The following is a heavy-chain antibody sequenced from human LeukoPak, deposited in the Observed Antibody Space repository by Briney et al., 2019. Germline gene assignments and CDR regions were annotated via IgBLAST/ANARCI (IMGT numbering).Heavy chain of an antibody. Sequence: GGSLRLSCAASGFTFYDYGMSWVRHAPGKGLEWVSGINWNRGSTVYADSVKGRFTISRDNAKNSLYLQMNSLRAEDTALYYCARAPRGLHCSGGSCYPYAFDYWGQGILVTVSS. CDR1: GFTFYDYG. CDR3: ARAPRGLHCSGGSCYPYAFDY. D-gene: IGHD2-15*01. CDR2: INWNRGST. J-gene: IGHJ4*02. V-gene: IGHV3-20*04.